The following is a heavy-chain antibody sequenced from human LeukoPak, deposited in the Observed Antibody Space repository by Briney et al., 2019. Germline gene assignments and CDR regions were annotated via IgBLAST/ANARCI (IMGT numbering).Heavy chain of an antibody. Sequence: GGSLGLSCAASGFTFSDYSMNWVRQAPGKGLEWVSSISSSSDSIYYADSVKGRFTISRDNAKNSLYLQVNSLRAEDTAVYYCARCSGGTCYSGAHSFYGMDVWGQGTTVSVSS. CDR1: GFTFSDYS. CDR3: ARCSGGTCYSGAHSFYGMDV. J-gene: IGHJ6*02. CDR2: ISSSSDSI. V-gene: IGHV3-21*01. D-gene: IGHD2-15*01.